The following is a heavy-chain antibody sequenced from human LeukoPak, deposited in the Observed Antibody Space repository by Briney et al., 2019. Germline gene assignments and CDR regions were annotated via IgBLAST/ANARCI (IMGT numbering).Heavy chain of an antibody. V-gene: IGHV1-69*06. CDR2: IIPIFGTA. Sequence: GASVKVSCKASGGTFSSYAISWVRQAPGRGLEWMGGIIPIFGTANYAQKFQGRVTITADKSTSTAYMELSSLRSEDTAVYYCVEYSSSSTGYWGQGTLVTVSS. CDR1: GGTFSSYA. J-gene: IGHJ4*02. CDR3: VEYSSSSTGY. D-gene: IGHD6-6*01.